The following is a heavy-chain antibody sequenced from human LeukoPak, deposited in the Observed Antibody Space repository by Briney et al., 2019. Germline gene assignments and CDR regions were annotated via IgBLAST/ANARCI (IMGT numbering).Heavy chain of an antibody. CDR3: ARDLPQQLVHFDY. CDR2: ISSSSSTI. Sequence: GGPLRLSCAASGFTFSSYSMNWVRQAPGKGLEWVSYISSSSSTIYYADSAKGRFTISRDNAKNSLYLQMNSQRAEDTAVYYCARDLPQQLVHFDYWGQGTLVTVSS. CDR1: GFTFSSYS. J-gene: IGHJ4*02. D-gene: IGHD6-13*01. V-gene: IGHV3-48*01.